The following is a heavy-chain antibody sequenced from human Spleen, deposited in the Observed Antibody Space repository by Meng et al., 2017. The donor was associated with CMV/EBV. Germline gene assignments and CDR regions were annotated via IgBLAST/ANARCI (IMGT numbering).Heavy chain of an antibody. CDR3: ARHKVEVLLWFGELSKRTNWFDP. Sequence: SETLSLTCTVSGGSISSSSYYWGWIRQPPGKGLEWIGTIYYTGSAYYNPSLKSRVTISVDTSKNQFSLKLSSVTAADTAVYYRARHKVEVLLWFGELSKRTNWFDPWGQGTLVTVSS. CDR1: GGSISSSSYY. D-gene: IGHD3-10*01. J-gene: IGHJ5*02. V-gene: IGHV4-39*01. CDR2: IYYTGSA.